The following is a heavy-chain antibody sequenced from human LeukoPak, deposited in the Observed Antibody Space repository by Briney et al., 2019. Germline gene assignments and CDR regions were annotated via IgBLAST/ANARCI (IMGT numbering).Heavy chain of an antibody. CDR2: ISSSSSFI. CDR1: DFPFKNFI. J-gene: IGHJ6*02. V-gene: IGHV3-21*04. Sequence: GGSLRLSCAGSDFPFKNFILNWVRQAPGRGLEWVASISSSSSFIYYADSVKGRFTVSRDNVKASMFLQMNSLRIEDTAVYYRARDRSSGGYIPPHYYYGMDVWGQGTTVTVSS. CDR3: ARDRSSGGYIPPHYYYGMDV. D-gene: IGHD2-15*01.